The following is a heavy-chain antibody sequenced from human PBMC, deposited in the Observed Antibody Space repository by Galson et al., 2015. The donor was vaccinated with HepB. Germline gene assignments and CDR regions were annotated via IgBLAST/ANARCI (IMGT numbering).Heavy chain of an antibody. D-gene: IGHD5-12*01. CDR2: IWHDGSAK. CDR3: ARISGYKGDGLEL. J-gene: IGHJ3*01. Sequence: SLRLSCAASGFTFRNDGMVWVRQAPGKGLEWLAAIWHDGSAKKYADSVKARFIISRDNSKSMLYLQMNSLRADDTALYYCARISGYKGDGLELWGQGTVVAVSS. V-gene: IGHV3-33*01. CDR1: GFTFRNDG.